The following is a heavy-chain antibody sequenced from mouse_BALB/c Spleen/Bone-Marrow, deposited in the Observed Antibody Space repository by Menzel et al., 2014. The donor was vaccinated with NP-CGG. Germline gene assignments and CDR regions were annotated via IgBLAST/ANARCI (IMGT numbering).Heavy chain of an antibody. J-gene: IGHJ3*01. CDR3: ARDYYGSSYGFAY. Sequence: EVKVVESGPELVKPGASMKISCKASGYSFTGYTMNWVEQSHGKNLEWIGLINPYNGGTSYNQKFKGKATLTVDKSSSTAYKELLSLTSEDSAVYYCARDYYGSSYGFAYWGQGTLVTVSA. D-gene: IGHD1-1*01. V-gene: IGHV1-26*01. CDR1: GYSFTGYT. CDR2: INPYNGGT.